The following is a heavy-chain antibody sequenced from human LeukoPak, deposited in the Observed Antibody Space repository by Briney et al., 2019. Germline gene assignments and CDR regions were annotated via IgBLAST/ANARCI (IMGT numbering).Heavy chain of an antibody. Sequence: GGSLRLSCAASGFTFSDYAMSWVRQAPGKGLEWVAVISYDGSNKYYADTVKGRFTISRDNSKNTLYLQMNSLRAEDTAVYYCARGSYGDYESYFDYWGQGTLVTVSS. CDR1: GFTFSDYA. V-gene: IGHV3-30-3*01. CDR3: ARGSYGDYESYFDY. CDR2: ISYDGSNK. D-gene: IGHD4-17*01. J-gene: IGHJ4*02.